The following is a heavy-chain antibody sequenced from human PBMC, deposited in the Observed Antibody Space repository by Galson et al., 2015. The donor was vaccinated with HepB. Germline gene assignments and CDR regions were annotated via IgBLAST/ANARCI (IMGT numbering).Heavy chain of an antibody. CDR2: IKQDGSEK. J-gene: IGHJ4*02. CDR3: ARGGEDFWSSYRSDYFDY. V-gene: IGHV3-7*03. CDR1: GFTFSSYW. D-gene: IGHD3-3*01. Sequence: SLRLSCAASGFTFSSYWMSWVRQAPGKGLEWVANIKQDGSEKYYVDSVKGRFTISRDNAKNSLYLQMNSLRAEDTAVYYCARGGEDFWSSYRSDYFDYWGQGTLVTVSS.